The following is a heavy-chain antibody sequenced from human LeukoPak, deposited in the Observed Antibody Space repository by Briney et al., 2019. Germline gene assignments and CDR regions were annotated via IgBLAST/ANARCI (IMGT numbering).Heavy chain of an antibody. CDR2: VAYDESNI. J-gene: IGHJ6*02. CDR3: AKGMTHTYYYYAMDV. Sequence: PGTSLTLSCVASGFTFRSYGMHWVRQAPGKGLEWVAVVAYDESNIDYVDSVKGRFTISRDNSKSTVYLQMNSLRGEDSAVYYCAKGMTHTYYYYAMDVWGQGTTVTVS. CDR1: GFTFRSYG. V-gene: IGHV3-30*18.